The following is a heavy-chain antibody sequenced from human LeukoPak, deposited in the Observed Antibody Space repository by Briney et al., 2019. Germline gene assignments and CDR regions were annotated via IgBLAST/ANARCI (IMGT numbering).Heavy chain of an antibody. CDR3: ARDPWGSGGRFKWFDP. V-gene: IGHV3-30-3*01. CDR2: ISYDGSNK. CDR1: GFTFSIYA. J-gene: IGHJ5*02. D-gene: IGHD3-3*01. Sequence: PGRSLRLSCAASGFTFSIYALHWVRQAPGKGLEWVAVISYDGSNKYYADSVKGRFTISRDNAKNSLYLQMNSLRDEDTAVYYCARDPWGSGGRFKWFDPWGQGTLVTVSS.